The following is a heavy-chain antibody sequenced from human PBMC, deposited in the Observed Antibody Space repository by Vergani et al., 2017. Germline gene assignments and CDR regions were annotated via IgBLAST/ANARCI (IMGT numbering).Heavy chain of an antibody. Sequence: EVQLVESGGGLVQPGGSLRLSCAASGFTFSDHSMDWVRQAPGKGLEWVARTRNNGNSYTTEYAAAVKGRFTISRDDSKNSLYLQMNSLKIEDTAVYYCARLGYCSSTTCRQAFDIWGQGTMVTVSS. CDR1: GFTFSDHS. CDR3: ARLGYCSSTTCRQAFDI. J-gene: IGHJ3*02. V-gene: IGHV3-72*01. D-gene: IGHD2-2*01. CDR2: TRNNGNSYTT.